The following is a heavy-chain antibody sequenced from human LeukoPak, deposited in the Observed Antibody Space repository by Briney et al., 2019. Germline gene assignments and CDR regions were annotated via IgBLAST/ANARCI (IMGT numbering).Heavy chain of an antibody. J-gene: IGHJ4*02. D-gene: IGHD4-11*01. CDR3: ARAQTTLLLDY. CDR1: GYIFTSYG. V-gene: IGHV1-18*01. Sequence: ASVKVSCRASGYIFTSYGIIWVRQAPGQGLQWMGWISAHNGNTNYAQKLQGRVTMTTDTSTSTVYMELRSLISDDTAVYYCARAQTTLLLDYWGQGTLVTVSS. CDR2: ISAHNGNT.